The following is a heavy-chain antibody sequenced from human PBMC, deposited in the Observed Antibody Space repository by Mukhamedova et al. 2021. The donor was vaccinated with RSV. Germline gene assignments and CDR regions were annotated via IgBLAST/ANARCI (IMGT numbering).Heavy chain of an antibody. Sequence: GKGLEWVSAISGSGGSTYYADSVKGRFTISRDNSKNTLYLQMNSLRAEDTAVYYCAKGRGVPAATHSFAYWGQGTLVPVSS. V-gene: IGHV3-23*01. D-gene: IGHD2-2*01. J-gene: IGHJ4*02. CDR2: ISGSGGST. CDR3: AKGRGVPAATHSFAY.